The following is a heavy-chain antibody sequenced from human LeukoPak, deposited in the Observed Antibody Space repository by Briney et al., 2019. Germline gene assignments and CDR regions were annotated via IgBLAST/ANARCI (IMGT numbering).Heavy chain of an antibody. Sequence: ASVRVSCKASGYTFTDYYMHWVRQAPGQGLEWMSWINPNSGGTNYAQNYQGRVTMTRDTSISTAYMELTRLRSDDTAVYYCARGGQWLLWYFDYWGQGTLVTVSS. CDR2: INPNSGGT. D-gene: IGHD6-19*01. V-gene: IGHV1-2*02. J-gene: IGHJ4*02. CDR3: ARGGQWLLWYFDY. CDR1: GYTFTDYY.